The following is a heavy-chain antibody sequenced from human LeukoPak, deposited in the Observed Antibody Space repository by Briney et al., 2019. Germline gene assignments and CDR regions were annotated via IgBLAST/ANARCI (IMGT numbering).Heavy chain of an antibody. J-gene: IGHJ4*02. CDR1: GFSLRSSD. CDR3: AKDGDDIVVVVAATIDY. CDR2: ISGTVGGTT. D-gene: IGHD2-15*01. Sequence: GGSLRLSCAASGFSLRSSDMNWIRQAPGKGLEWVSVISGTVGGTTYYADSVKGRFTISRDNSKNTLYLQMNSLRAEDTAVYYCAKDGDDIVVVVAATIDYWGQGTLVTVSS. V-gene: IGHV3-23*01.